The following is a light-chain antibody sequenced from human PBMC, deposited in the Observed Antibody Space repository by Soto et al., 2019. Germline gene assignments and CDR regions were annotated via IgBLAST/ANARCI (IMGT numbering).Light chain of an antibody. CDR1: QSISAY. Sequence: DIQLTQSPSSLSASVGDRLTITCRANQSISAYLSWYQQSPGKAPKLLMYAASNLQSGVPSRFSGSGSGTDFTLTITSLRPEDFATDYCQQTYSSPYSFGQGTKVEIK. J-gene: IGKJ2*03. V-gene: IGKV1-39*01. CDR3: QQTYSSPYS. CDR2: AAS.